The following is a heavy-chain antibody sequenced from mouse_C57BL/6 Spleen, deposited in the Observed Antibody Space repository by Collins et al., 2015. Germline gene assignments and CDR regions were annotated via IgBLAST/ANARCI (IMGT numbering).Heavy chain of an antibody. CDR1: GFTFSDYG. Sequence: EVQLVEVWGGLVKPGGSLKLSCAASGFTFSDYGMHWVRQAPEKGLEWVAYISSGSSTMYYADTVKGRFTISRDNAKNTLFLQMTSLRSEDTAMYYCARRDYGSSPLDYWGQGTTLTVSS. CDR2: ISSGSSTM. J-gene: IGHJ2*01. D-gene: IGHD1-1*01. CDR3: ARRDYGSSPLDY. V-gene: IGHV5-17*01.